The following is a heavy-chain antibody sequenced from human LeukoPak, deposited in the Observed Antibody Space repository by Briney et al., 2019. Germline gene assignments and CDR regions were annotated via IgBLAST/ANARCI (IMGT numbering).Heavy chain of an antibody. CDR2: INHSGST. CDR3: ARGGYHRRQQKDYAFDI. J-gene: IGHJ3*02. Sequence: PSETLSLTCAVYGGSFSGYYWSWIRQPPGKGLEWIGEINHSGSTNYNPSLKSRVTISVDTSKNQFSLKLSPVTAADTAVYYCARGGYHRRQQKDYAFDIWGQGTMVTVSS. CDR1: GGSFSGYY. V-gene: IGHV4-34*01. D-gene: IGHD6-13*01.